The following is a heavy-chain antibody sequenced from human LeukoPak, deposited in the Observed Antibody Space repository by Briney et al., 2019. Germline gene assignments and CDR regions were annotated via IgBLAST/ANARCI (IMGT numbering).Heavy chain of an antibody. CDR1: GFTFSSFD. D-gene: IGHD3-22*01. J-gene: IGHJ1*01. V-gene: IGHV3-23*01. CDR2: ISVSATNT. CDR3: ATITSMRVVLIS. Sequence: PGGCLRLSCAASGFTFSSFDMTWVRQAPGKGLEWVSTISVSATNTYYADSVKGRFTISRDNSKNTLYLQMNSLRADDTAVYYCATITSMRVVLISWGQGTLVTVSS.